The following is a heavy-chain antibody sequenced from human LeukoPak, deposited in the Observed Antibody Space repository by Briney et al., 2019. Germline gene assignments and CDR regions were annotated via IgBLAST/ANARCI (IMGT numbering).Heavy chain of an antibody. CDR3: ASLDYVWGSYRVDY. CDR2: INHSGST. V-gene: IGHV4-34*01. J-gene: IGHJ4*02. Sequence: SETLSLTCAVYGGSFSGYYWSWIRQPPGKGLEWIGEINHSGSTNYNPSLKSRVTISVDTSKNQFSLKLSSVTAADTAVYYGASLDYVWGSYRVDYWGQGTLVTVSS. D-gene: IGHD3-16*02. CDR1: GGSFSGYY.